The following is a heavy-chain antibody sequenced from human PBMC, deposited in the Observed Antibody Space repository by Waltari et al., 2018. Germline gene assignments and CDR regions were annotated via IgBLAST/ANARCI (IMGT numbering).Heavy chain of an antibody. Sequence: VQSGAEVMKPGASVKVSCKVSRNVITEHFIHWLRQVPGQGVEWMGWVNPRGGATNFAQRYRGRISVTWDTSLSTSYLGLSGLRSDDTAIYYCAREYCGGECRLFDFWGQGTLVTVSS. J-gene: IGHJ4*02. CDR1: RNVITEHF. CDR3: AREYCGGECRLFDF. CDR2: VNPRGGAT. D-gene: IGHD2-21*01. V-gene: IGHV1-2*02.